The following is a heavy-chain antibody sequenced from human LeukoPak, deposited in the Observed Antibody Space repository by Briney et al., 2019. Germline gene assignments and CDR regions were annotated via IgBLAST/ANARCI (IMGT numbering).Heavy chain of an antibody. CDR1: GFTFSGYA. CDR2: ISYDGSNK. D-gene: IGHD3-3*01. Sequence: GGSLRLSCAASGFTFSGYAMHWVRQAPGKGLEWVAVISYDGSNKYYADSVKGRFTISRDSSKNTLFLQMNSLRAEDTAVYYCARSVLGYDFWSGYFFDSWGQGTLVTVSS. V-gene: IGHV3-30-3*01. J-gene: IGHJ4*02. CDR3: ARSVLGYDFWSGYFFDS.